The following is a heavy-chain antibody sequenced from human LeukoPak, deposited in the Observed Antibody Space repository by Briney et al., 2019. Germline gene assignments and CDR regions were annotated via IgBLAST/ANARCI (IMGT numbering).Heavy chain of an antibody. CDR1: DDSINNDRYF. D-gene: IGHD1-26*01. Sequence: SETLSLTCSISDDSINNDRYFWAWIRQPPGKGLEWIASINYSGRTYYNPSLNSRLIISVDTAKRQFSLKLTSVTAADTALYFCARDIDDVGALFDFWGQGTLVTVSS. V-gene: IGHV4-39*07. CDR3: ARDIDDVGALFDF. J-gene: IGHJ4*02. CDR2: INYSGRT.